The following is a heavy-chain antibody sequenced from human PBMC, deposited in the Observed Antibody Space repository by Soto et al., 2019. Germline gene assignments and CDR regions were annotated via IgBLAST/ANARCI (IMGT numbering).Heavy chain of an antibody. V-gene: IGHV4-39*01. D-gene: IGHD3-9*01. CDR1: GGSFSRRNYY. Sequence: PSETLSFTSANCGGSFSRRNYYWGWIRQPPEKGLEWIASISYSGSTYYNPSLSSRVTISVDTSKNPFSLSLNSVTAADTAVYYCVRFWPPPDYGILTTYSHAFDHWGQGTLVTVS. CDR2: ISYSGST. J-gene: IGHJ4*02. CDR3: VRFWPPPDYGILTTYSHAFDH.